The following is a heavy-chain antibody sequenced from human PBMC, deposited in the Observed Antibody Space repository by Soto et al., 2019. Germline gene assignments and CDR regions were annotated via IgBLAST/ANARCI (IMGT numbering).Heavy chain of an antibody. CDR2: IIPIFGTA. J-gene: IGHJ6*02. D-gene: IGHD3-16*01. CDR3: GRVPGDGASSVYYSCFGMDV. V-gene: IGHV1-69*12. Sequence: QVQLVQSGAEVKKPGSSVKVSCKASGGTFSSYAISWVRQAPGQGLEWMGGIIPIFGTANYAQKFQGRVTVAAGESTGTADMGQSSLRYEDRGEDYCGRVPGDGASSVYYSCFGMDVWGQGSPVTVSS. CDR1: GGTFSSYA.